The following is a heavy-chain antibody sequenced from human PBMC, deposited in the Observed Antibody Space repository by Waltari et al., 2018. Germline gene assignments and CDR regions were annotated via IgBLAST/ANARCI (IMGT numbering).Heavy chain of an antibody. CDR1: GFSFGRFG. CDR2: VSGSGVTT. Sequence: EVQLLESGGGLVQPGGSLRLSCEASGFSFGRFGRNWVRQAPGKGLEWVSGVSGSGVTTYYADSVRGRFTVSRDNNRNTMYLQMNSLRAEDTAVYYCAKAFRGYSGSYFDIWGRGTLVAVSA. D-gene: IGHD5-12*01. CDR3: AKAFRGYSGSYFDI. V-gene: IGHV3-23*01. J-gene: IGHJ4*02.